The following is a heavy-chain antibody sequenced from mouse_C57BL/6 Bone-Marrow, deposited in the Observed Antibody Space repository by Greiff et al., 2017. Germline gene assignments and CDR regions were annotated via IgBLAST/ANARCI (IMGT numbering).Heavy chain of an antibody. D-gene: IGHD1-1*01. Sequence: EVKLVESGGDLVKPGGSLKLSCAASGFTFSSYGMSWVRQTPDKRLEWVATISSGGSYTSSPDSVKGRFTLSRDHAKHTLYLQMSNLKSENTAMYDCARHEYYGWYFDVWGTGTTVTVSS. CDR1: GFTFSSYG. CDR2: ISSGGSYT. J-gene: IGHJ1*03. V-gene: IGHV5-6*01. CDR3: ARHEYYGWYFDV.